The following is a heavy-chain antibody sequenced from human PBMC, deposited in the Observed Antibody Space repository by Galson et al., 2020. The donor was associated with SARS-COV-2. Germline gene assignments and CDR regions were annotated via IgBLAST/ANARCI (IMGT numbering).Heavy chain of an antibody. V-gene: IGHV4-4*02. J-gene: IGHJ3*02. CDR1: GDSINTNYM. CDR2: TYYRRNN. Sequence: SETLTLTCVVFGDSINTNYMHSFVRQPPGKRQECIAKTYYRRNNNYNPSLKTRVTISMDKSNNQFSLNLRYMMAADTAVYYCVRKSTILGPGGRRTGAFDIWGQGTTVTVSS. D-gene: IGHD2-8*02. CDR3: VRKSTILGPGGRRTGAFDI.